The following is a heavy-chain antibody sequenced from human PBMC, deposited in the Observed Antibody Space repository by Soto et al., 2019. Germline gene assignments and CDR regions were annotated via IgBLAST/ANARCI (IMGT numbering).Heavy chain of an antibody. Sequence: QLQLQESGPGLVKPSETLSLTCSVSGGAISSSSYYWGWIRQPPGKGLEWIGTIYYSGSTYYNPSLKSRVTISVDTSKKQFSLKLSSVTAAGTAVYYCARQQWQLPNYFDPWGQGTLVTVSS. D-gene: IGHD1-26*01. CDR1: GGAISSSSYY. CDR3: ARQQWQLPNYFDP. CDR2: IYYSGST. V-gene: IGHV4-39*01. J-gene: IGHJ5*02.